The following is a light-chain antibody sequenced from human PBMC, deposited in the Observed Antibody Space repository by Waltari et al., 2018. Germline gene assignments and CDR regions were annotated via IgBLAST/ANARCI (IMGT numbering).Light chain of an antibody. Sequence: ETVMPPSPATLSLSPGARATLSCRASQSVSSNFLSWYQQKPGQAPRLLIYGASTRATGIPARFSGSGSGTDFTLTISSLQPEDFAVYYCQQDYNLPLTFGGGTKVEIK. CDR1: QSVSSNF. CDR3: QQDYNLPLT. V-gene: IGKV3D-7*01. J-gene: IGKJ4*01. CDR2: GAS.